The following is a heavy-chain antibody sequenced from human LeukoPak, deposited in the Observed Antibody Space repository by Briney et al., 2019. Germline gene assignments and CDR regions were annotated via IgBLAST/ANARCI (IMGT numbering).Heavy chain of an antibody. CDR2: IYSGGST. CDR1: GFTVISNY. D-gene: IGHD6-19*01. V-gene: IGHV3-53*04. J-gene: IGHJ4*02. CDR3: ARVGSSGWFYFDY. Sequence: GGSLRFSGAASGFTVISNYMSWVRQAPGKGLEGVSVIYSGGSTYYADSVKGRFTISRHNSKNTLYLQMNSLRAEDTAVYYCARVGSSGWFYFDYWGQGTLVTVSS.